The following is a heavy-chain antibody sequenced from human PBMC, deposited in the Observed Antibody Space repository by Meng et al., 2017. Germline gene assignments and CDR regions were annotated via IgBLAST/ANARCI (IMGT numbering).Heavy chain of an antibody. V-gene: IGHV4-39*07. D-gene: IGHD2-15*01. CDR1: GGSISSSSYY. CDR3: ARDDPSAGGGSPSFDY. CDR2: IYYSGST. J-gene: IGHJ4*02. Sequence: GSLRLSCTVSGGSISSSSYYWGWIRQPPGKGLEWIWSIYYSGSTYYNPSLKSRVTISVDTSKNQFYLKLSSVTAADTAVYYCARDDPSAGGGSPSFDYWGQGTLVTVSS.